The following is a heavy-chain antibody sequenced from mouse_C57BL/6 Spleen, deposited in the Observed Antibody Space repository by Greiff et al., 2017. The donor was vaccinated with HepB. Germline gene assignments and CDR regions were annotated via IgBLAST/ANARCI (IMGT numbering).Heavy chain of an antibody. CDR1: GYTFTDYY. CDR3: ARREWLRDYAMDY. CDR2: INPNNGGT. Sequence: EVQLQQSGPELVKPGASVKISCKASGYTFTDYYMNWVKQSHGKSLEWIGDINPNNGGTSYNQKFKGKATLTVDKSSSTAYMELRSLTSEDSAVYYCARREWLRDYAMDYWGQGTSVTVSS. V-gene: IGHV1-26*01. J-gene: IGHJ4*01. D-gene: IGHD2-2*01.